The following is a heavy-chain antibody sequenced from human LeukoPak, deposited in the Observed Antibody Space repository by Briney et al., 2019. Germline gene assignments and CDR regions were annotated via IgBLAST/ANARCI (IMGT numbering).Heavy chain of an antibody. CDR3: ARGLYSESYDILTQLDWFDP. CDR1: GFTLGSYW. V-gene: IGHV3-74*01. Sequence: GGSLRLSCAVSGFTLGSYWMHWVRQAPGQGLARVSRVNTDGSSTNYADSVKGRFTISRDNAKNSLYLQMNSLRAEDTAVYYCARGLYSESYDILTQLDWFDPWGQGTLVTVSS. D-gene: IGHD3-9*01. CDR2: VNTDGSST. J-gene: IGHJ5*02.